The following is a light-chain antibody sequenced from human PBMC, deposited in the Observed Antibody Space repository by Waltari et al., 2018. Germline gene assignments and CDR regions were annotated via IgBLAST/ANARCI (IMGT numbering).Light chain of an antibody. CDR2: RAS. CDR1: QRVSNW. J-gene: IGKJ4*01. Sequence: DIQLTQFPSPLPASVGDRVTISCRASQRVSNWLAWYQQKPGKAPKLLIYRASILESGVPSRFSGSGSGTEFTLTISSLQPEDFATYFCQHYNSYPLTFGGGTKVDI. V-gene: IGKV1-5*03. CDR3: QHYNSYPLT.